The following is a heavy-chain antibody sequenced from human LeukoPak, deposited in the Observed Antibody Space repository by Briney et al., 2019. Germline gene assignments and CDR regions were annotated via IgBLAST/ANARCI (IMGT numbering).Heavy chain of an antibody. D-gene: IGHD5-12*01. CDR2: ITYSGST. CDR3: ARGDDYKSTLFDY. V-gene: IGHV4-59*01. Sequence: PSETLSLTCSVSGGSISRYYWNWIRQPPGKGLEWIGYITYSGSTKYNPSLKSRVTISVDTSKNQFSLKLSSATAADTAVYYCARGDDYKSTLFDYWGQGTLVTVSS. CDR1: GGSISRYY. J-gene: IGHJ4*02.